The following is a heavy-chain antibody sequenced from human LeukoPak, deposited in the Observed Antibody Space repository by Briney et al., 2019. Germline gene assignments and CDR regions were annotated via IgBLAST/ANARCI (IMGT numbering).Heavy chain of an antibody. CDR1: GGSISSSSYY. CDR2: IYYSGST. V-gene: IGHV4-39*01. J-gene: IGHJ4*02. CDR3: ARLSHLLLWFGELSYFDY. D-gene: IGHD3-10*01. Sequence: PSETLSLTCTVSGGSISSSSYYWGWIRQPPGKGLEWIGSIYYSGSTYYNPSLKSRVTISVDTSKNQFSLKLSSVTAADTAVYYCARLSHLLLWFGELSYFDYWGQGTLVTVSS.